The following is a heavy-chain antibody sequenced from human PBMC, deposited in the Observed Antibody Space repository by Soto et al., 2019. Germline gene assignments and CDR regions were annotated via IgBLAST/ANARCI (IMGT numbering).Heavy chain of an antibody. CDR3: ARAYRVPTAMPNF. V-gene: IGHV3-66*01. J-gene: IGHJ4*02. CDR1: GFIVSSNY. CDR2: IYSGGST. D-gene: IGHD5-18*01. Sequence: EVQLVESGGSLVQPGGSLRLSCAASGFIVSSNYMSWVRQAPGKGLEWVSVIYSGGSTYYADSVKGRVTISREISKNTRYLQMNSLRAEDTAVYYCARAYRVPTAMPNFWGQGTLVTVSS.